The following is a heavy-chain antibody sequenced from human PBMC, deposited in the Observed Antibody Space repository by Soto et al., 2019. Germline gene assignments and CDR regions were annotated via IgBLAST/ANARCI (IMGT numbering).Heavy chain of an antibody. CDR1: GFTFSTHW. CDR3: AGDSPLDSSVAGDY. D-gene: IGHD3-22*01. Sequence: EVQLVESGGGLVQPGGSLRLSCAASGFTFSTHWMHWVRQAPGKGLVWVSRINGDGSETTYADSVKGRLTISRDNAKNTLYLQMNNLRVEDMAVYYCAGDSPLDSSVAGDYWGQGTLVTVSS. J-gene: IGHJ4*02. V-gene: IGHV3-74*01. CDR2: INGDGSET.